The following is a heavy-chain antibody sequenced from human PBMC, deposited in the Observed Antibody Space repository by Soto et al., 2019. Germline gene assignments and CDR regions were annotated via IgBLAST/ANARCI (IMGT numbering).Heavy chain of an antibody. V-gene: IGHV3-74*01. CDR1: GFTFSNHW. J-gene: IGHJ6*02. D-gene: IGHD3-3*01. Sequence: EEQVVESGGGSVQPGGSLRLSCAASGFTFSNHWMHWVRQAPGKGLVWVSRINKDGTSTIYADSLKGRFIISRDNAKNPLYLHMNSLRAEDTAVYYCVGQYYDFWSGYPKVWGQGTTVTVSS. CDR2: INKDGTST. CDR3: VGQYYDFWSGYPKV.